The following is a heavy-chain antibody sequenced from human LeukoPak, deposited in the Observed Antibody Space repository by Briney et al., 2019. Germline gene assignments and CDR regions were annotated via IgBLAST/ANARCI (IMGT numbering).Heavy chain of an antibody. D-gene: IGHD3-10*01. CDR2: INPSGGST. V-gene: IGHV1-46*01. CDR1: GYTFTSYY. J-gene: IGHJ4*02. CDR3: ARAHSRDYYGSGSYPDY. Sequence: GASVKVSCKASGYTFTSYYMHWVRQAPGQGLEWMGIINPSGGSTSYAQKFRGRVTMTRDMSTSTVYMELSSLRSEDTAVYYCARAHSRDYYGSGSYPDYWGQGTLVTVSS.